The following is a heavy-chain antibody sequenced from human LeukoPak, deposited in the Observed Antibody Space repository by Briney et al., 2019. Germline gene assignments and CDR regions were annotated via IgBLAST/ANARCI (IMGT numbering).Heavy chain of an antibody. V-gene: IGHV3-48*04. CDR3: AELGITMIGGV. J-gene: IGHJ6*04. CDR1: GFTFTNYW. CDR2: ISSSGSTI. D-gene: IGHD3-10*02. Sequence: GGSLRLSCAVSGFTFTNYWMNWVRQAPGKGLEWVSYISSSGSTIYYADSVKGRFTISRDNAKNSLYLQMNSLRAEDTAVYYCAELGITMIGGVWGKGTTVTISS.